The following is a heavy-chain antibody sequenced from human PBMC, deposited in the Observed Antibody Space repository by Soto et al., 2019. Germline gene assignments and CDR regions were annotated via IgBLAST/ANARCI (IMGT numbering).Heavy chain of an antibody. D-gene: IGHD3-10*01. Sequence: SETLSLTCTVSGGSSSSSSYYWGWIRQPPGKGLEWIGSIYYSGSTYYNPSLKSRVTISVDTSKNQFSLKLSSVTAADTAVYYCAIQDVLNNYYYGMDVWGQGTTVTVSS. V-gene: IGHV4-39*01. CDR1: GGSSSSSSYY. J-gene: IGHJ6*02. CDR3: AIQDVLNNYYYGMDV. CDR2: IYYSGST.